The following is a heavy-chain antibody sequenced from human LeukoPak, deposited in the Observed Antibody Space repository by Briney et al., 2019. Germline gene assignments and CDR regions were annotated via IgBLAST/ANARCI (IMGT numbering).Heavy chain of an antibody. D-gene: IGHD3-22*01. V-gene: IGHV3-48*01. CDR3: ARDYYDSSGYQRTDY. J-gene: IGHJ4*02. CDR2: ISSSSSTI. Sequence: GSLRLSCAASGFTFSSYGMNWVRQAPGKGLEWVSYISSSSSTIYYADSVKGRFTISRDNAKNSLYLQMNSLRAEDTAVYYCARDYYDSSGYQRTDYWGQGTLVTVSS. CDR1: GFTFSSYG.